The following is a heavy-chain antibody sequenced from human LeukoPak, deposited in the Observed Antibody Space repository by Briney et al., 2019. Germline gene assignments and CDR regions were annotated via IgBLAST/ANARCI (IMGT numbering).Heavy chain of an antibody. CDR2: ISSSGSTM. CDR1: GFTFSSYA. J-gene: IGHJ6*02. V-gene: IGHV3-48*03. Sequence: QSGGSLRLSCAASGFTFSSYAMNWVRQAPGKGLEWVSYISSSGSTMYYADSMKGRFTISRDNAKNSLYLQMNSLRAEDTAVYYCARDVAITGTISYYGMDVWGQGTTVTVSS. D-gene: IGHD1-7*01. CDR3: ARDVAITGTISYYGMDV.